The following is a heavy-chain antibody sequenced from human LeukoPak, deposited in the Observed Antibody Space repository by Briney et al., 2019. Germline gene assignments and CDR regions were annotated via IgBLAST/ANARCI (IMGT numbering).Heavy chain of an antibody. CDR1: GGSFSGYY. D-gene: IGHD3-22*01. Sequence: NASETLSLTCAVYGGSFSGYYWSWIRQPPGKGLEWIGEINHSGSTNYNPSLKSRVTISVDTSKNQFSLELSSVTAADTAVYYCARGRSSVRTMIVVVTRINWFDPWGQGTLVTVSS. CDR3: ARGRSSVRTMIVVVTRINWFDP. CDR2: INHSGST. J-gene: IGHJ5*02. V-gene: IGHV4-34*01.